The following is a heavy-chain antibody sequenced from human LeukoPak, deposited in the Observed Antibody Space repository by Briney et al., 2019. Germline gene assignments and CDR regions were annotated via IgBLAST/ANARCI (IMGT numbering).Heavy chain of an antibody. CDR2: ISGSGGST. Sequence: GGSLRLSCAASGFTFSSYAMSWVRQAPGKGLEWVSAISGSGGSTYYADSVKGRFTISRDNSKNTLYLQMNSLRAEDTAVYYCARDESRYSSSWRAVFDYWGQGTLVTVSS. D-gene: IGHD6-13*01. V-gene: IGHV3-23*01. CDR1: GFTFSSYA. J-gene: IGHJ4*02. CDR3: ARDESRYSSSWRAVFDY.